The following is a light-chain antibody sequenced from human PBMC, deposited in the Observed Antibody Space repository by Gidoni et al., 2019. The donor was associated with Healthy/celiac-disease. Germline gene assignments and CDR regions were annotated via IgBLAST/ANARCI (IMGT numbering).Light chain of an antibody. V-gene: IGKV3-20*01. CDR1: QSVSSSY. J-gene: IGKJ1*01. CDR2: GAS. Sequence: EIVLTQSPGTLSLSPGERATLSSRASQSVSSSYLAWYQQKPCHAPGLLIYGASSRATGIPDRFSGSVSGTDFTLTISRLEPEDFAVYYCQQYGSSPPGTFGQGTKVEIK. CDR3: QQYGSSPPGT.